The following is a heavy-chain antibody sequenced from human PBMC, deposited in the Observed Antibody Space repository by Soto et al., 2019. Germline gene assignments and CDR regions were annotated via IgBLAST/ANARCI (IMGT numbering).Heavy chain of an antibody. CDR2: IYYSGST. J-gene: IGHJ6*02. CDR3: ARDSAGTHYYYYGMDV. Sequence: TLSLTSTVSGASISSGGYYWSWIRQHPGKGLEWIGYIYYSGSTYYNPSLKSRVTISVDTSKNQFSLKLSSVTAADTAVYYCARDSAGTHYYYYGMDVWGQGTTVTVSS. CDR1: GASISSGGYY. V-gene: IGHV4-31*03.